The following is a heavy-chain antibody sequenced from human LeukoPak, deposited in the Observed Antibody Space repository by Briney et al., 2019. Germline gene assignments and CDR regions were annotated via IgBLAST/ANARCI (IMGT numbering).Heavy chain of an antibody. J-gene: IGHJ6*03. V-gene: IGHV4-38-2*02. CDR2: IYHSGST. CDR3: ARGRGGGGATFLAGTPYYYYYYMDV. D-gene: IGHD5-12*01. CDR1: GYSISSGYY. Sequence: SETLSLTCTVSGYSISSGYYWGWIRQPPGKGLEWIASIYHSGSTYYNPSLKSRVTISVDTSKNQFSLKLSSVTAADTASYYCARGRGGGGATFLAGTPYYYYYYMDVWGKGTTVTVSS.